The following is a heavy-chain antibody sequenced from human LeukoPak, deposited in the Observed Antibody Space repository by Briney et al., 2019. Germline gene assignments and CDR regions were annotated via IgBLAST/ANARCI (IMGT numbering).Heavy chain of an antibody. J-gene: IGHJ3*02. D-gene: IGHD2-15*01. Sequence: SETLSLTCAVYGGSFSGYYWSWIRQPPGKGLEWIGEINHSGSTNYNPSLKSRVTISVDTSKNHFSLKLSSVTAADTAMYYCARDRDTHHEISAGDIFAMWGQGTMVTVSS. CDR2: INHSGST. CDR1: GGSFSGYY. V-gene: IGHV4-34*01. CDR3: ARDRDTHHEISAGDIFAM.